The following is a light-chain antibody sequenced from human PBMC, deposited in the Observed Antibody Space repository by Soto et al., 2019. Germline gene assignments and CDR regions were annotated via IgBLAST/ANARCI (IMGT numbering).Light chain of an antibody. Sequence: EIVLTQSPGTLSLSPGERATLSCRASQSVSSSYLAWYQQKLGQAPRLLIYGASSRATGIPDRFSGSGSGTDFTLTISRLEPEDLAVYYCKQYGGSPRLTFGGGTKVEIK. CDR1: QSVSSSY. CDR3: KQYGGSPRLT. V-gene: IGKV3-20*01. J-gene: IGKJ4*01. CDR2: GAS.